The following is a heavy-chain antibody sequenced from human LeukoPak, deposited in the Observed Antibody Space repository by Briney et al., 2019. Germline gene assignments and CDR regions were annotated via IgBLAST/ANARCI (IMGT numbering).Heavy chain of an antibody. CDR1: GGSISSSSYY. J-gene: IGHJ5*02. CDR3: AREDYGDYGWFDP. D-gene: IGHD4-17*01. CDR2: IYYSGST. Sequence: SETLPLTCTVSGGSISSSSYYWGWIRQPPGKGLEWIGYIYYSGSTYYNPSLKSRVTISVDTSKNQFSLKLSSVTAADTAVYYCAREDYGDYGWFDPWGQGTLVTVSS. V-gene: IGHV4-30-4*08.